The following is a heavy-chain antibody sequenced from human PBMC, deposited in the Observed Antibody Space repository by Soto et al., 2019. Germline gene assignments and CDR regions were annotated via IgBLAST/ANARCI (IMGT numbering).Heavy chain of an antibody. CDR1: GGSFSGYY. V-gene: IGHV4-34*01. J-gene: IGHJ6*02. D-gene: IGHD3-10*01. CDR2: INHSGST. CDR3: ARSGSGYYYYYYGMDV. Sequence: PSETLSLTCAVYGGSFSGYYWSWIRQPPGKGLEWIGEINHSGSTNYNPSLKSRVTISVDTSKNQFSLKLSSVTAADTAVYYCARSGSGYYYYYYGMDVWGQGTTVT.